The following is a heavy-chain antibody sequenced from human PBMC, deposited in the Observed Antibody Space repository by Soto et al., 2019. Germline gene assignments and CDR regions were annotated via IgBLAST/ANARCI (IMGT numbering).Heavy chain of an antibody. CDR3: GKDRPRRTSGYVFDY. Sequence: EVQLLESGGKLVQPGGSLTLSCAASGFTFSTHAMAWVRQAPGKGLEWVSGVSASGLNTDYADPVKGRFYISRDNSKNTVSLHMNSLRAEDTALYYCGKDRPRRTSGYVFDYWGQGTPVTVSS. CDR1: GFTFSTHA. D-gene: IGHD5-18*01. V-gene: IGHV3-23*01. CDR2: VSASGLNT. J-gene: IGHJ4*02.